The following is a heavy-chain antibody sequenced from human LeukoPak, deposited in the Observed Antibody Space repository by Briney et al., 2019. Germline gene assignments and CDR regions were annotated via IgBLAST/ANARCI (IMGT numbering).Heavy chain of an antibody. CDR2: IYYSGST. Sequence: SETLSLTCTVSGGSISSYYLSWIRQPPGKGLEWIGYIYYSGSTNYNPSLKSRVTISVDTSKNQFSLKLSSVTAADTAVYYCAREGEQPGKSGYFDYWGQGTLVTVSS. V-gene: IGHV4-59*01. CDR3: AREGEQPGKSGYFDY. D-gene: IGHD6-13*01. CDR1: GGSISSYY. J-gene: IGHJ4*02.